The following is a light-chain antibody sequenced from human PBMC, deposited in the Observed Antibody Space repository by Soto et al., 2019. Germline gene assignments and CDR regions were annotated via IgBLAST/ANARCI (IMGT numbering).Light chain of an antibody. CDR1: SSNIGSNT. CDR3: AVWDDRLNGYV. Sequence: HSVLTQPPSASGTPGQRVTISCSGSSSNIGSNTVNWYQHLPGAAPKLLIQSNDQRPSGVPDRFSGSQSGTSASLAISGLQSEDEADYYCAVWDDRLNGYVFGTGTKLTVL. V-gene: IGLV1-44*01. J-gene: IGLJ1*01. CDR2: SND.